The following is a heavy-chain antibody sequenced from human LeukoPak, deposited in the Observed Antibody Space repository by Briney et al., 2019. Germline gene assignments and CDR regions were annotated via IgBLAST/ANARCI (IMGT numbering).Heavy chain of an antibody. CDR2: IYTSGST. V-gene: IGHV4-4*07. CDR1: GGSISSYY. D-gene: IGHD4-17*01. CDR3: ARERSVNYYYCYMDV. Sequence: SETLSLTCTVSGGSISSYYWSWIRQPAGKGLQWIGRIYTSGSTNYNPSPKSRVTMSVDTSKNQFSLKLSSVTAADTAVYYCARERSVNYYYCYMDVWGKGSTVTVSS. J-gene: IGHJ6*03.